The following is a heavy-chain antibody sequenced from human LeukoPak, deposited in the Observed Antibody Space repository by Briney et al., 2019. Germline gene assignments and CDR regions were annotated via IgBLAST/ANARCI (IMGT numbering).Heavy chain of an antibody. J-gene: IGHJ4*02. CDR3: RIVVVPAAMGKLLDY. V-gene: IGHV1-18*01. CDR2: ISAYNGNT. CDR1: GYTFTSYG. D-gene: IGHD2-2*01. Sequence: ASVKVSCKASGYTFTSYGISWVRQAPGQGLEWMGWISAYNGNTNCAQKLQGRVTMTTDTSTSTAYMELRSLRSDDTAVYYCRIVVVPAAMGKLLDYWGQGTLVTVSS.